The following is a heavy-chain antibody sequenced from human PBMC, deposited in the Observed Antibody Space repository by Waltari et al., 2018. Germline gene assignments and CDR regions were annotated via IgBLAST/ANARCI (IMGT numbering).Heavy chain of an antibody. CDR1: GGSISSYY. J-gene: IGHJ4*02. Sequence: QVQLQESGPGLVKPSETLSLTCTVSGGSISSYYWSWIRQPAGKGLDWIGSIYTSGSTNYNPSLKSRVTISVDKSKNQFSLKLSSVTAADTAVYYCARASSGYYYVRWGQGTLVTVSS. CDR2: IYTSGST. D-gene: IGHD3-22*01. CDR3: ARASSGYYYVR. V-gene: IGHV4-4*07.